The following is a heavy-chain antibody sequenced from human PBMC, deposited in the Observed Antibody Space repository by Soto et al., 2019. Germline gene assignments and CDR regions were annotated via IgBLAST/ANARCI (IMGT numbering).Heavy chain of an antibody. V-gene: IGHV1-18*01. CDR3: ASQSPGAP. CDR2: ISPYNGNT. CDR1: GYTFTSYG. Sequence: QVQLVQSGAEVKKPGASVKVSCKASGYTFTSYGISWVRQAPGQGLEWMGWISPYNGNTKFPKKLQGRVTMTTDTSTSTADMELRSLRSDDTAVYYCASQSPGAPWGQGTLVTVSS. J-gene: IGHJ5*02.